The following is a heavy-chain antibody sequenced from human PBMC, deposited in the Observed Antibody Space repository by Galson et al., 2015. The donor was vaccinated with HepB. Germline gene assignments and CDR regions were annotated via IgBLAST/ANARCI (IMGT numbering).Heavy chain of an antibody. CDR2: IIPIFGTA. CDR1: GFTFSSYA. CDR3: ARVGTDYGDDGGGYDP. Sequence: SVKVSCKASGFTFSSYAISWVRQAPGQGLEWMGGIIPIFGTANYAQKFQGRVTITADESTSTAYMELSSLRSEDTAVYYCARVGTDYGDDGGGYDPWGQGTLVPVSS. D-gene: IGHD4-17*01. J-gene: IGHJ5*02. V-gene: IGHV1-69*13.